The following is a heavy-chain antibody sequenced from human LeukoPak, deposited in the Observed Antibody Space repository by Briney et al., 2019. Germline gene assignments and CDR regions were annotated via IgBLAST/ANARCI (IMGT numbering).Heavy chain of an antibody. Sequence: AASVKVSCKASGGTFSSYAISWVRQAPGQGLEWMGGIIPIFGTANYAQKFQGRVTITADESTSTAYMELSSLRSEDTAVYYCARVGIAAAGTYLDYWSQGTLVTVSS. V-gene: IGHV1-69*13. CDR3: ARVGIAAAGTYLDY. J-gene: IGHJ4*02. D-gene: IGHD6-13*01. CDR2: IIPIFGTA. CDR1: GGTFSSYA.